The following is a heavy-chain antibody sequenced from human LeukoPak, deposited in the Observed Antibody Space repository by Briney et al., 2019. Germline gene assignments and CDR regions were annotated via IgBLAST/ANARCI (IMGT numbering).Heavy chain of an antibody. Sequence: GGSPRLSCAASGFTFSSYAMSWVRQAPGKGLEWVSAISGSGGSTYYADSVKGRFTISRDNSKSTLYLQMDSLRAEDTAIYYCAKETAVTGTGFFDYWGQGTLVTVSS. D-gene: IGHD6-19*01. CDR3: AKETAVTGTGFFDY. J-gene: IGHJ4*02. V-gene: IGHV3-23*01. CDR2: ISGSGGST. CDR1: GFTFSSYA.